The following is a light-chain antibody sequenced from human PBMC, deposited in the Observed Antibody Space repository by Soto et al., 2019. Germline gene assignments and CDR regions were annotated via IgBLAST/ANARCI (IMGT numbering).Light chain of an antibody. CDR3: SSYAGSNSPVV. Sequence: QSALTQPPSASGSPGQSVTISCTGTSSDIGGYNYVCWYQQYPGKAPKLIIYEVNTRPSGVPDRFSGSRSGHTASLTVSGLQAEDEANYFCSSYAGSNSPVVFGGGTRLTVL. CDR1: SSDIGGYNY. V-gene: IGLV2-8*01. CDR2: EVN. J-gene: IGLJ2*01.